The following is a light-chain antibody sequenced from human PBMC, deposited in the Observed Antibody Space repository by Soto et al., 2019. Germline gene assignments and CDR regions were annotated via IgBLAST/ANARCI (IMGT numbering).Light chain of an antibody. J-gene: IGKJ4*01. Sequence: EIVLTQSPGTLSLSPGERVTLSCRASQTVTNTYLAWYQQKSGQAPNFPIYGASNRATGIPDRFSGSGSGTDFTLTISRLEPEDFAVYYCQQYGTLPPTFGGGTKVEI. CDR3: QQYGTLPPT. CDR2: GAS. CDR1: QTVTNTY. V-gene: IGKV3-20*01.